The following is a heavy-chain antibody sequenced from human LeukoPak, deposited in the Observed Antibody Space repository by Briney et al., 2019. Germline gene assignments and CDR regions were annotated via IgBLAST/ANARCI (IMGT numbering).Heavy chain of an antibody. CDR3: ARVATIAVAGTVPDYFNF. D-gene: IGHD6-19*01. CDR2: INPNSGGT. CDR1: GYTFTDYY. J-gene: IGHJ4*02. V-gene: IGHV1-2*02. Sequence: GASVKVSCKASGYTFTDYYLHWVRQAPGQGLERMGWINPNSGGTTYAQKFQGRVTVTRDTSISTAHMELSRLRSDDTAVYYCARVATIAVAGTVPDYFNFWGQGTPVTVSS.